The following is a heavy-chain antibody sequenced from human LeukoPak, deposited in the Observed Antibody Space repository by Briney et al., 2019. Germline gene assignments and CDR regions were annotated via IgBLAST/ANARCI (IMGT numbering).Heavy chain of an antibody. Sequence: SQTLSLTCTVSGGSISSGSYYWRWIRQPAGKGLEWIGRIYTSGSTNYNPSLKSRITISVDTSKNQFSLKLSSVTAADTAVYYCARGGDYGDYEGYWGQGTLVTVSS. CDR3: ARGGDYGDYEGY. CDR2: IYTSGST. V-gene: IGHV4-61*02. J-gene: IGHJ4*02. CDR1: GGSISSGSYY. D-gene: IGHD4-17*01.